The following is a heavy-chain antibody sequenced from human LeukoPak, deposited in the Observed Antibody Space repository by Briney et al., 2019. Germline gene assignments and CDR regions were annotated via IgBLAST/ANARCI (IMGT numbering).Heavy chain of an antibody. J-gene: IGHJ6*04. Sequence: GGSLRLSCADSGFTFSDYEMNWVRQAPGKGLEWVSYISSRGSTIYYADSVKGRFTISRDNAKNSLYLQMNSLRAEDTAVYYCAELGITMIGGVWGKGTTVTISS. CDR1: GFTFSDYE. CDR2: ISSRGSTI. D-gene: IGHD3-10*02. V-gene: IGHV3-48*03. CDR3: AELGITMIGGV.